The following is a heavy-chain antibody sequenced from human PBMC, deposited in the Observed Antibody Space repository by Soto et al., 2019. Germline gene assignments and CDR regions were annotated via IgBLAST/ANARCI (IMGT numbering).Heavy chain of an antibody. Sequence: QVQLQESGPGLVKPSETLSLTCTVSGGSISSYYWSWIRQPPGKGLGWIGYIYYSGSTNYNPSLKSRVTISVDTSKNQFSLKLSSVTAADTAVYYCARLWGHYFDYWGQGTLVTVSS. CDR1: GGSISSYY. CDR2: IYYSGST. D-gene: IGHD7-27*01. CDR3: ARLWGHYFDY. V-gene: IGHV4-59*08. J-gene: IGHJ4*02.